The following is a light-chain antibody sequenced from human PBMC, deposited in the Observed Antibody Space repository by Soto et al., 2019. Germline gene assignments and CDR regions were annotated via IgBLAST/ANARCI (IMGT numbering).Light chain of an antibody. Sequence: QSVLTQPPSASGTPGQRVTISCSGSSSNIGSNTVNWYQQLPGTAHKLLIYSNNQRPSGVPDRFSGSKSGTSASLAISGLQSEDEADYYCAAWHDSLNGPVFGGGTKLTVL. V-gene: IGLV1-44*01. CDR1: SSNIGSNT. J-gene: IGLJ2*01. CDR2: SNN. CDR3: AAWHDSLNGPV.